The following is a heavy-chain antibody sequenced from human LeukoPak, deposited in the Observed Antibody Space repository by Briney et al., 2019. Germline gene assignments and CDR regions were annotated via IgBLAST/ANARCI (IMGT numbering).Heavy chain of an antibody. D-gene: IGHD3-22*01. CDR2: ISWNSGSI. CDR1: GFTFDDYA. Sequence: GGSLRLSCAASGFTFDDYAMHWVRQAPGKGLEWVSGISWNSGSIGYADSVKGRFTLSRDNAKNSLYLQMNSLRAEDTALYYCAKLTSSGYYQDAFDIWGQGTMVTVSS. CDR3: AKLTSSGYYQDAFDI. V-gene: IGHV3-9*01. J-gene: IGHJ3*02.